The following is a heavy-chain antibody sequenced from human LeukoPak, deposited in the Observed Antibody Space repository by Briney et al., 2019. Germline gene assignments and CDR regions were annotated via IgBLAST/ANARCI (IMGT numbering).Heavy chain of an antibody. D-gene: IGHD1-26*01. CDR2: INHSGST. CDR3: ARVGAAIRYYGMDV. CDR1: GGSFSGYY. Sequence: SETLSLTCAVYGGSFSGYYWSWIRQPPGKGLEWIGEINHSGSTNYNPSLKSRVTISVDTSKNQFSLKLSSVTAADTAVYYCARVGAAIRYYGMDVWGQGTTVTVSS. V-gene: IGHV4-34*01. J-gene: IGHJ6*02.